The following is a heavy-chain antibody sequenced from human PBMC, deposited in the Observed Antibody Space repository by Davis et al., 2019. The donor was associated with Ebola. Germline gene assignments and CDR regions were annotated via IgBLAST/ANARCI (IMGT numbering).Heavy chain of an antibody. CDR3: AKGLDFWSGYPI. CDR2: IWYDGSNK. CDR1: GFTFSSYG. J-gene: IGHJ6*02. V-gene: IGHV3-33*06. Sequence: GESLKISCAASGFTFSSYGMHWVRQAPGKGLEWVAVIWYDGSNKYYADSVKGRFTISRDNSKNTLYLQMNSLRAEDTAVYYCAKGLDFWSGYPIWGQGTTVTVSS. D-gene: IGHD3-3*01.